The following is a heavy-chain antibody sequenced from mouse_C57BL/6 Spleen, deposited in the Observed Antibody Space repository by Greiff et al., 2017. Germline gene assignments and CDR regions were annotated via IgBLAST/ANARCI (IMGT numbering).Heavy chain of an antibody. CDR1: GFTFSSYA. CDR3: AGDERLSYFDY. J-gene: IGHJ2*01. CDR2: ISDGGSYT. Sequence: EVKLMESGGGLVKPGGSLKLSCAASGFTFSSYAMSWVRQTPEKRLEWVATISDGGSYTYYPDNVKGRFTISRDNAKNNLYLQMSHLKSEDTAMYYCAGDERLSYFDYWGQGTTLTVSS. V-gene: IGHV5-4*01. D-gene: IGHD3-2*02.